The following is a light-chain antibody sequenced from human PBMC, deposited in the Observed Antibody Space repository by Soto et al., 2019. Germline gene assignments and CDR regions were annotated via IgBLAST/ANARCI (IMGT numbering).Light chain of an antibody. Sequence: DIQVTESPSTLSASVGDRVTITCRASQSISSSLAWYQQKPGKAPKLLIYAASTLQSGVPSRFSGSGSGTEFTLTIISLQPEDFATYYCQQSYRFPKTFGRGTKVDIK. CDR2: AAS. CDR3: QQSYRFPKT. CDR1: QSISSS. J-gene: IGKJ1*01. V-gene: IGKV1-5*01.